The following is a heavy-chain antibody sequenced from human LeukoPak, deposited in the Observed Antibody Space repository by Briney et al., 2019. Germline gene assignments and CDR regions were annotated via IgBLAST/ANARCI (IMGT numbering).Heavy chain of an antibody. CDR1: GFTFSSYG. Sequence: GGSLRLSCAASGFTFSSYGMHWVRQAPGKGLEWVAVIWYDGSNKYYADSVKGRFTISRDNSKNTLYLQMNSLRAEDTAVYYCAKDDSSSWPYYFDYWGQGTLVTVSS. CDR3: AKDDSSSWPYYFDY. J-gene: IGHJ4*02. V-gene: IGHV3-33*06. D-gene: IGHD6-13*01. CDR2: IWYDGSNK.